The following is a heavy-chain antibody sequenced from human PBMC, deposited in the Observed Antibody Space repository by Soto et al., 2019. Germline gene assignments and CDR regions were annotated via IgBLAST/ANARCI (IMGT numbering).Heavy chain of an antibody. CDR2: IWYDGSNK. D-gene: IGHD2-21*01. V-gene: IGHV3-33*01. CDR1: GFTFSSYG. J-gene: IGHJ6*02. CDR3: ARDWSPYSGMDV. Sequence: PGGSLRLSCAASGFTFSSYGMHWVRQAPGKGLEWVAVIWYDGSNKYNVDSVKGRFTISRDNSKNTLYLQMNSLRAEDTAVYYCARDWSPYSGMDVWGQGATVTVSS.